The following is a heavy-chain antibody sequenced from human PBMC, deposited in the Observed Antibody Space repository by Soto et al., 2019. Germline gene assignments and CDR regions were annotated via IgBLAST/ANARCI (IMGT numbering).Heavy chain of an antibody. CDR1: GGSISSGDYY. J-gene: IGHJ4*02. CDR3: ARAREVDFGGNRCFDH. D-gene: IGHD4-17*01. Sequence: PSETLSLTCTVSGGSISSGDYYWSWIRQPPGKGLECVGYIYYSGSIYYNPSLKSRVTISLDTSKNQFSLKLSSVTAADTAVYYCARAREVDFGGNRCFDHWGQGTLVTVSS. V-gene: IGHV4-30-4*01. CDR2: IYYSGSI.